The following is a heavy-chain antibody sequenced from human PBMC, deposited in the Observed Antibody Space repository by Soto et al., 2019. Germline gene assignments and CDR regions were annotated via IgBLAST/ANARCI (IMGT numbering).Heavy chain of an antibody. J-gene: IGHJ4*02. Sequence: GSGPTLVNPTQTLTLTCTFSGFSLSTSGVGVGWIRQPPGKALEWLALIYWDDDKRYSPSLKSRLTITKDTSKNQVVLTMTNMDPVDTATYYCAHRLRSRWLQLPEFDYWGQGTLVTVSS. D-gene: IGHD5-12*01. CDR1: GFSLSTSGVG. CDR2: IYWDDDK. V-gene: IGHV2-5*02. CDR3: AHRLRSRWLQLPEFDY.